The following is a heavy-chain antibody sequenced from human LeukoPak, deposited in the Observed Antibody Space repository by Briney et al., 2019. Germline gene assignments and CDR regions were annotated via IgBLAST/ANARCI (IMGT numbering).Heavy chain of an antibody. CDR2: IYTSGST. J-gene: IGHJ5*02. CDR3: ARGVAAAGKGGNWFDP. V-gene: IGHV4-61*02. D-gene: IGHD6-13*01. Sequence: SETLSLTCTVSGGSISSGSYYWSWIRQPAGKGLEWIGRIYTSGSTNYNPSLKSRVTISVDTSKNQFSLKLSSVTAADTAVYYCARGVAAAGKGGNWFDPWGQGTLVTVSS. CDR1: GGSISSGSYY.